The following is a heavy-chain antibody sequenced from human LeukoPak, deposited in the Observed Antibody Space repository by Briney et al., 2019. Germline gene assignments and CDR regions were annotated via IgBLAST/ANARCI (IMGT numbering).Heavy chain of an antibody. Sequence: GGSLRLSCAASGFTFSSYGMHWVRQAPHKGLEWVAVISYDGSNKYYADSVKGRFTISRDNSKNTLYLQMNSLRAEDTAVYYCAKEDRTTAVFDYWGQGTLVTVSS. CDR3: AKEDRTTAVFDY. D-gene: IGHD4-23*01. J-gene: IGHJ4*02. CDR2: ISYDGSNK. V-gene: IGHV3-30*18. CDR1: GFTFSSYG.